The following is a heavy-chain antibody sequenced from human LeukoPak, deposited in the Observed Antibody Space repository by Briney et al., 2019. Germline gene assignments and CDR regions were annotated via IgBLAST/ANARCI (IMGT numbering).Heavy chain of an antibody. CDR1: GGSISSYY. J-gene: IGHJ4*02. CDR3: ASGSYDSSGRPF. CDR2: IYYSGST. D-gene: IGHD3-22*01. Sequence: SETLSLTCTVSGGSISSYYWSWIRQPPGKGLEWIGYIYYSGSTNYNPSLKSRVTISVDTSKNRFSLKLGSVTAADTAVYYCASGSYDSSGRPFWGQGTLVTVSS. V-gene: IGHV4-59*01.